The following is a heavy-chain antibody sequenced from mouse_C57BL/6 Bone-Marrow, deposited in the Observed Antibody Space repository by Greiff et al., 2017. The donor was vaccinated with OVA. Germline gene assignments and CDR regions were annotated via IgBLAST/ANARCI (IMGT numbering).Heavy chain of an antibody. CDR1: GYTFTSYG. V-gene: IGHV1-81*01. J-gene: IGHJ3*01. Sequence: QVQLQQSGAELARPGASVKLSCKASGYTFTSYGISWVKQRTGQGLEWIGEIYPRSGNTYYNEKFKGKATLTADKSSSTAYMELCSLTSEDSAVYFCARPAQARAWFAYWGQGTLVTVSA. D-gene: IGHD3-2*02. CDR3: ARPAQARAWFAY. CDR2: IYPRSGNT.